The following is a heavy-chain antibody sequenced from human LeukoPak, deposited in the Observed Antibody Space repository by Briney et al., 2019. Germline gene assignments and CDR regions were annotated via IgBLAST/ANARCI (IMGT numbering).Heavy chain of an antibody. J-gene: IGHJ6*03. Sequence: SETLSLTCAVYGGSFSGYYWSWIRQPPGKGLEWIGEINHSGSTNYNPSLKSRVTISVDTSKNQFSLKLSSVTAGDTAVYYCARAKLGKIVVIPATQPNYYYTDVWGKGTTGTVSS. CDR3: ARAKLGKIVVIPATQPNYYYTDV. CDR1: GGSFSGYY. V-gene: IGHV4-34*01. D-gene: IGHD2-2*01. CDR2: INHSGST.